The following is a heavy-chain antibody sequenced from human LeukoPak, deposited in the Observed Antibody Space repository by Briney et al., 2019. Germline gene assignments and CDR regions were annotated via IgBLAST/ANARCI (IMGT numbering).Heavy chain of an antibody. CDR2: IDVRGST. D-gene: IGHD3-9*01. CDR3: ARGPSYDTLTGYSIPPYCFDY. CDR1: GGSFSWYY. V-gene: IGHV4-34*01. J-gene: IGHJ4*02. Sequence: AETLSLTRAVYGGSFSWYYGSWIRQPAGKGLEWMGVIDVRGSTNYNPPRKGGSTISVDTSKNQFSLKLRSVTAADTAVYYCARGPSYDTLTGYSIPPYCFDYWGQGTLVTVSS.